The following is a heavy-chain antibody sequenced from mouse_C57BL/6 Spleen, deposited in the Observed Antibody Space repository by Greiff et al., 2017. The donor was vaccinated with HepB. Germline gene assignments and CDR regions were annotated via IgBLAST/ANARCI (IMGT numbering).Heavy chain of an antibody. CDR3: ARTYCGYDAGFDY. CDR2: INPNNGTT. Sequence: EVQLQQSGPELVKPGASVKISCKASGYSFTDYNMNWVKQSNGKSLEWIGVINPNNGTTSYNKKFKGKATLTVDKSSSTAYMQLTSLTSEDSAVYYCARTYCGYDAGFDYWGQGTTLTVSS. V-gene: IGHV1-39*01. D-gene: IGHD2-9*01. CDR1: GYSFTDYN. J-gene: IGHJ2*01.